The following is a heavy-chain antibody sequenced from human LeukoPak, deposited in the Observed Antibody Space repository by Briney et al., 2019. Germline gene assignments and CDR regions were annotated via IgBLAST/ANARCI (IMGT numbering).Heavy chain of an antibody. CDR1: GGSISSGDYY. V-gene: IGHV4-30-4*08. J-gene: IGHJ4*02. CDR2: IYYSGST. D-gene: IGHD2-8*01. CDR3: ARSRFYCTNGVCYRGMEIDY. Sequence: SQTLSLTCTVSGGSISSGDYYWSWIRQPPGKGLEWIGYIYYSGSTYYNPSLKSRVTISVDTSKNQFSLKLSSVTAADTAVYNCARSRFYCTNGVCYRGMEIDYWGQGTLVTVSS.